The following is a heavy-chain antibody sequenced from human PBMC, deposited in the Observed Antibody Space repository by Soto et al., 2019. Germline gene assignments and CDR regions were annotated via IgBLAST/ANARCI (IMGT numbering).Heavy chain of an antibody. CDR3: ARSSGIAAAGTYNWFDP. CDR2: IIPIFGTA. J-gene: IGHJ5*02. CDR1: GGTFSGYA. D-gene: IGHD6-13*01. Sequence: SVKVSCKASGGTFSGYAISWVRQAPGQGLEWMGGIIPIFGTANYAQKFQGRVTITADESTSTAYMELSSLRSEDTAVYYCARSSGIAAAGTYNWFDPWGQGTLVTVSS. V-gene: IGHV1-69*13.